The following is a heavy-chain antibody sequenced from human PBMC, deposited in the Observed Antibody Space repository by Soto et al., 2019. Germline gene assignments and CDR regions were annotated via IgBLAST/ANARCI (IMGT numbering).Heavy chain of an antibody. J-gene: IGHJ6*02. D-gene: IGHD2-15*01. V-gene: IGHV3-23*01. CDR1: GFTFSIYA. CDR2: ITSSGGST. CDR3: ARYCRTGTCGIYCYGMDV. Sequence: EVQLLESGGGLVQPGGSLRLSCAASGFTFSIYAMTWVRQAPGKGLDWVAAITSSGGSTYYADSVKGRFTISRDHSKNTLYMQMDSLRVDDTAVYYCARYCRTGTCGIYCYGMDVWGHGTTVTVS.